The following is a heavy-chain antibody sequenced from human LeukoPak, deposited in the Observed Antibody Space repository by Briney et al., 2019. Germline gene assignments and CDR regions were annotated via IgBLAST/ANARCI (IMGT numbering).Heavy chain of an antibody. CDR3: ATARDRNSVYSSSDY. CDR1: GYIFTGYY. CDR2: INPNSGGT. V-gene: IGHV1-2*02. J-gene: IGHJ4*02. Sequence: GASVKVSCKASGYIFTGYYMHWVRQAPGQGLEWMGWINPNSGGTNYAQKFQGRVTMTRDTSISTAYMELSSLRSDDTAVYYCATARDRNSVYSSSDYWGQGTLVTVSS. D-gene: IGHD5/OR15-5a*01.